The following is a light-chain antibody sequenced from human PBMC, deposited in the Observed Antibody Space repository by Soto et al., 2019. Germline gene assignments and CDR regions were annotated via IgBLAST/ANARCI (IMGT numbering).Light chain of an antibody. Sequence: EIVLTQSPGTLSLSPGERGTLSCRASQSFSSSHLAWYQQKPGQAPRLLIYGASSRATGIPDRFSGSRSGTDFTRTISSLEPEDFAVYYWQEYCSSPWTFGKGTKVEVK. CDR3: QEYCSSPWT. V-gene: IGKV3-20*01. CDR2: GAS. CDR1: QSFSSSH. J-gene: IGKJ1*01.